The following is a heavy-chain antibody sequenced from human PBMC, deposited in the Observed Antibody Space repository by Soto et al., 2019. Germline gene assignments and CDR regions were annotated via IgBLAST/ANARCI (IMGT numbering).Heavy chain of an antibody. CDR2: IKPGTSDI. J-gene: IGHJ4*02. CDR1: GYKLGSSW. CDR3: ARQISFVCDS. Sequence: GESRKISCEGAGYKLGSSWIGWVRRKPGKGLEWMGIIKPGTSDIRYSPSFRGQVTISADEAANTAFLQWSSLKTSDTAIYYCARQISFVCDSWGQGTLVTVSS. V-gene: IGHV5-51*01.